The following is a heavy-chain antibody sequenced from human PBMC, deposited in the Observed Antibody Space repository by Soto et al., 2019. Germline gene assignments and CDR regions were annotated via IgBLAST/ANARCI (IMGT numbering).Heavy chain of an antibody. J-gene: IGHJ6*02. Sequence: SLKISCKGSGYSFTTYWIGWVRQMPGKXLEWMGGIYPGASNSRYSPSFQGQVTISADNSISTAYLQWSSLKASDTAMYDCXXXXXXXXPXXXXYCXDVWGQGTTVTGSS. CDR1: GYSFTTYW. V-gene: IGHV5-51*01. CDR2: IYPGASNS. CDR3: XXXXXXXXPXXXXYCXDV.